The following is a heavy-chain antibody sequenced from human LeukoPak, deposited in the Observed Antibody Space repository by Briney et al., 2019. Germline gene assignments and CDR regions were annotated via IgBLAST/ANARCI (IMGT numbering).Heavy chain of an antibody. CDR2: IYYSGST. J-gene: IGHJ3*02. CDR3: ARVGYNGAFDI. V-gene: IGHV4-31*03. CDR1: GDSISSGGYY. D-gene: IGHD5-18*01. Sequence: SQTLSLTCTVSGDSISSGGYYWSWIRQHPGKGLEWIGNIYYSGSTYYNPSLKSRVTISVDTSKNQFSLKLSSVTAADTAVYYCARVGYNGAFDIWGQGTMVTVSS.